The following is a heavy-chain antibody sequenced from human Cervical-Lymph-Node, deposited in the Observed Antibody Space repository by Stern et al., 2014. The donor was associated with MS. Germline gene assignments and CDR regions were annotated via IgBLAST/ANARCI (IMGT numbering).Heavy chain of an antibody. CDR3: ARGYSYGYGIDY. Sequence: QVPLVQSGAEVKKPGASVKVSCKASGYIFSAYGINWVRQAPGQGIEWMGWISAYDGDTNFTQNFQGRVTMTTDTSTNTVYMELRSLTSDDTAVYYCARGYSYGYGIDYWGRGSLITVSS. CDR1: GYIFSAYG. D-gene: IGHD5-18*01. J-gene: IGHJ4*02. V-gene: IGHV1-18*01. CDR2: ISAYDGDT.